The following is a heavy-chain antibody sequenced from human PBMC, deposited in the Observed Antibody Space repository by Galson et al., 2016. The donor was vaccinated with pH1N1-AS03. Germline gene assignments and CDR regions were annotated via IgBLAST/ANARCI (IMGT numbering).Heavy chain of an antibody. CDR3: TAGHYTNF. J-gene: IGHJ4*03. D-gene: IGHD3-3*01. V-gene: IGHV3-23*01. CDR2: ISVSCSGT. Sequence: SLRLSCAASSGYLINWVRQAPGKGLEWVSGISVSCSGTDYVDSVKGRFTIPRDNSKNTLFLQMDSLRAADTALYYYTAGHYTNFWGQGTLVTVSS. CDR1: SGYL.